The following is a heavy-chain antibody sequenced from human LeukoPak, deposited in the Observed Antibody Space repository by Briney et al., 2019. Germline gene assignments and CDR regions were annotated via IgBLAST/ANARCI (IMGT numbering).Heavy chain of an antibody. CDR2: INHSGST. CDR1: GGSFSGYY. D-gene: IGHD3-10*01. CDR3: ARDRNYCGSGSYPRAGYFQH. V-gene: IGHV4-34*01. Sequence: SETLSLTCAVYGGSFSGYYWSWIRQPPGKGLEWIGEINHSGSTNYNPSLKSRVTISVDTSKNQFSLKLSSVTAADTAVYYCARDRNYCGSGSYPRAGYFQHWGQGTLVTVSS. J-gene: IGHJ1*01.